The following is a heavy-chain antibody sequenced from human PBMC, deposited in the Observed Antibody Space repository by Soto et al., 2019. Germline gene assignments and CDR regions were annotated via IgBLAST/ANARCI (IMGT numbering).Heavy chain of an antibody. V-gene: IGHV3-33*01. J-gene: IGHJ4*02. D-gene: IGHD1-7*01. CDR3: ARDGGCYNRNYDFEY. CDR2: IWYDGSDE. CDR1: SFTFSTYG. Sequence: PVGSLRLSCASSSFTFSTYGMHWVRHAPGKGLEWVAIIWYDGSDEHYADSVKDRFTISRDNSKNTLYLQMNSLRAEDTAVYYCARDGGCYNRNYDFEYWGLGTLVTVSS.